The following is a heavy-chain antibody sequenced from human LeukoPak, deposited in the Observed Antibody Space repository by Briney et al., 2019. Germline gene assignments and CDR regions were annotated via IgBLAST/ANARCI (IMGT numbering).Heavy chain of an antibody. CDR1: GYSISSGYY. V-gene: IGHV4-38-2*01. J-gene: IGHJ5*02. CDR2: IYHSGST. Sequence: SETLSLTCAVSGYSISSGYYWGWIRQPPGKGLEWIGSIYHSGSTYYNPSLKSRVTISVDTSKNQFSLKLSSVTAADTAVYYCARVPDYDILTGYPANWFDPWGQGTLVTVSS. CDR3: ARVPDYDILTGYPANWFDP. D-gene: IGHD3-9*01.